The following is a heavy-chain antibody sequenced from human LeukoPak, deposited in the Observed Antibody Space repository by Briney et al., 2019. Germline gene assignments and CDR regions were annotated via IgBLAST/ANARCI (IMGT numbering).Heavy chain of an antibody. V-gene: IGHV5-51*01. CDR2: IYPGDSDT. Sequence: GESLEISCQGSGSSFTNYWIGWVRQMPGKGLEWMGIIYPGDSDTRYSPSFQGQVTISADKSINTAYLQWSGLRASDTAMYYCARALGIQLWASFDYWGQGTLVTVSS. D-gene: IGHD5-18*01. CDR3: ARALGIQLWASFDY. CDR1: GSSFTNYW. J-gene: IGHJ4*02.